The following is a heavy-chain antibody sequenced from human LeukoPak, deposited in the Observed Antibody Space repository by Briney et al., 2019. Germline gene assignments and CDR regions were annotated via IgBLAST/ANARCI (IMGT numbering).Heavy chain of an antibody. CDR2: ISSSGSTI. Sequence: PGGSLGLSCAASGFTFSSYEMNWVRQAPGKGLEWVSYISSSGSTIYYADSVKGRFTISRDNAKNSLYLQMNSLRAEDTAVYYCARSYYYGSGSYFPRASRYGMDVWGQGTTVTVSS. CDR3: ARSYYYGSGSYFPRASRYGMDV. J-gene: IGHJ6*02. V-gene: IGHV3-48*03. CDR1: GFTFSSYE. D-gene: IGHD3-10*01.